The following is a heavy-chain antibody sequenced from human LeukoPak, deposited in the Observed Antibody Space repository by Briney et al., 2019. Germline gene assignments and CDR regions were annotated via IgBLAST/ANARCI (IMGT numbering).Heavy chain of an antibody. CDR3: ARDGSGGSCCSGMDV. V-gene: IGHV4-34*09. Sequence: SETLSLTCAVDGGSFSGYYWSWIRQPPGKGLEWIGYIYYSGSTYYNPSLKSRVTISVDTSKNQFSLKLSSVTAADTAVYYCARDGSGGSCCSGMDVWGQGTTVTVSS. CDR1: GGSFSGYY. D-gene: IGHD2-15*01. J-gene: IGHJ6*02. CDR2: IYYSGST.